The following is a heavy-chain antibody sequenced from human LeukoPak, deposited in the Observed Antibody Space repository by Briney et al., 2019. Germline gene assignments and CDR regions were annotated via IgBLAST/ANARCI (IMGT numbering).Heavy chain of an antibody. D-gene: IGHD2-2*01. CDR3: ARDLRSTSPDWYFDL. V-gene: IGHV4-34*01. CDR1: GGSFSGYY. J-gene: IGHJ2*01. Sequence: SETLSLTCAVYGGSFSGYYWSWIRQPPGKGLEWIGEINHSGSTNYNPSLKSRVTISVDTSKNQFSLKLSSVTAADTAVYYCARDLRSTSPDWYFDLWGRGTLVTVSS. CDR2: INHSGST.